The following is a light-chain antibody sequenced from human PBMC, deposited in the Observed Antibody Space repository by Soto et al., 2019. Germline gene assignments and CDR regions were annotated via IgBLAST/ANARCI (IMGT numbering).Light chain of an antibody. CDR2: KDN. CDR3: QSAETSGNFL. V-gene: IGLV3-25*02. Sequence: SYELTQPPSVSVSPGQTARITCSGDVLPKQYAFWYQQKPGQAPLLVIYKDNERPSAIPERFSGSSSGTTATLTISGVQAEDEPDYHCQSAETSGNFLFGIGTKVTV. CDR1: VLPKQY. J-gene: IGLJ1*01.